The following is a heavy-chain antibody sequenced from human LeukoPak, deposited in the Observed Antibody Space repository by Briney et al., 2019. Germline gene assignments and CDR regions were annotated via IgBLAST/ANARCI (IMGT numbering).Heavy chain of an antibody. V-gene: IGHV3-13*04. J-gene: IGHJ4*02. Sequence: PGGSLRLSCAASGFTFSSYDMQWVRQVTGKRLEWVSAIGIAGDTYYLDSVKGRFTISRENAKNSLYLQMNSLRAGDTAVYYCARGGDRDYWGQGTLVTVSS. CDR3: ARGGDRDY. CDR1: GFTFSSYD. CDR2: IGIAGDT.